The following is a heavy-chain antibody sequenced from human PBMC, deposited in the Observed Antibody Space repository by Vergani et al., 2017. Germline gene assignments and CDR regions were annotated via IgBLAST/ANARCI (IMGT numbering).Heavy chain of an antibody. CDR2: ISWNSGSI. J-gene: IGHJ4*02. V-gene: IGHV3-9*01. CDR1: GFTFSSYA. CDR3: AKDSHSSSWYDFDY. Sequence: EVQLLESGGGLVQPGGSLRLSCAASGFTFSSYAMSWVRQAPGKGLEWVSGISWNSGSIGYADSVKGRFTISRDNAKNSLYLQMNSLRAEDTAFYYCAKDSHSSSWYDFDYWGQGTLVTVSS. D-gene: IGHD6-13*01.